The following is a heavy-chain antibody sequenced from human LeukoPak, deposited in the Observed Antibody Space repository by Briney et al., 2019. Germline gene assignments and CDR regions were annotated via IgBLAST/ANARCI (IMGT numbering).Heavy chain of an antibody. CDR2: ISAYNGNT. V-gene: IGHV1-18*01. D-gene: IGHD3-22*01. CDR1: GYTFTSYG. Sequence: ASVKVSCKASGYTFTSYGISWVRQAPGQGLEWMGWISAYNGNTNYAQKLQGRVTMTTDTSTSTAYMELRSLRSDDTAVYYCARDRYYYDSSGSARDIWGQGTMVTVSS. J-gene: IGHJ3*02. CDR3: ARDRYYYDSSGSARDI.